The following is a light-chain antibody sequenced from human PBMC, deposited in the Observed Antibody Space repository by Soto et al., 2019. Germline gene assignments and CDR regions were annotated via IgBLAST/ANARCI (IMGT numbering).Light chain of an antibody. Sequence: QSVLTQPASVSGSPGQSITISCSGTSSDVGDNQYVSWYQQHPGKAPKLMISEVNNRPSGVSNRFSGSKSGNTASLTISGLQAEDEADYYCSAYSSINTWVFGGGTKVTVL. CDR2: EVN. CDR1: SSDVGDNQY. CDR3: SAYSSINTWV. J-gene: IGLJ3*02. V-gene: IGLV2-14*01.